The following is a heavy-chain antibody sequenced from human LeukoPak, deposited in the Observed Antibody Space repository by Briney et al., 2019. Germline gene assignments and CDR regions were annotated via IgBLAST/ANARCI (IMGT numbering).Heavy chain of an antibody. J-gene: IGHJ5*02. CDR3: ARDHSGKWELVSGWWFDP. Sequence: SETLSLTCTVSGGSISSYYWSWIRQPAGKGLEWIGRIYTSGSTNYNPSLKSRVTMSVDTSKNQFSLKLSSVTAADTAVYYCARDHSGKWELVSGWWFDPWGQGTLVTVSS. CDR2: IYTSGST. D-gene: IGHD1-26*01. CDR1: GGSISSYY. V-gene: IGHV4-4*07.